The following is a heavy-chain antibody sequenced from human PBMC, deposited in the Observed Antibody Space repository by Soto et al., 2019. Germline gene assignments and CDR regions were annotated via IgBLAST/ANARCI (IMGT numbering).Heavy chain of an antibody. Sequence: ASVKVSCKASGYTFTGYYVHWVRQAPGQGLEWMGWINPNSGGTNYAQKFQGWVTMTRDTSISTAYMELSRLRSDDTAVYYCARQEGYYYDSSGYYYGPPGDDAFDIWGQGTMVTVSS. CDR3: ARQEGYYYDSSGYYYGPPGDDAFDI. CDR2: INPNSGGT. V-gene: IGHV1-2*04. CDR1: GYTFTGYY. J-gene: IGHJ3*02. D-gene: IGHD3-22*01.